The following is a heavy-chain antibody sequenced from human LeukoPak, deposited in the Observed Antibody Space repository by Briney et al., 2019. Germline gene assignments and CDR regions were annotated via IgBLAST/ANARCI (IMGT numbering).Heavy chain of an antibody. J-gene: IGHJ4*02. CDR1: GFTFSSDW. CDR3: ARPAASLWFGELWYFDY. V-gene: IGHV3-7*01. D-gene: IGHD3-10*01. CDR2: IKQDGSEK. Sequence: GGSLRLSCAASGFTFSSDWMSWVRQAPGKGLEWVANIKQDGSEKYYVDSVKGRFTISRDNAMNSLYLQMNSLRAEDTAVYYCARPAASLWFGELWYFDYWGQGTLVTVSS.